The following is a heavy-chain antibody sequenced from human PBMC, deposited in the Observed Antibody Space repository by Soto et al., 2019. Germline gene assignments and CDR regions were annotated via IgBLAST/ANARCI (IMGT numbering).Heavy chain of an antibody. CDR2: IFYTGST. J-gene: IGHJ6*03. CDR1: DGSINSDY. CDR3: ARGYYYYYIDV. V-gene: IGHV4-59*01. Sequence: PSETLSLTCTVSDGSINSDYWSWIRQPPGKGLEWIGYIFYTGSTNYNPSLKSRVTISLDKSKNHFSLKLTSVTAADTAVYYCARGYYYYYIDVWGRGTTVTVSS.